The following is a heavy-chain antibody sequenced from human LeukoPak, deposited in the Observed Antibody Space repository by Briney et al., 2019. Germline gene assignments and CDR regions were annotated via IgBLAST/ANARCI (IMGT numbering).Heavy chain of an antibody. Sequence: ASVKVSCKASGYSFSNFHINWVRQASGQGLEWIGWVSPKTGDRGYALKFQGRVTMTSDTSETTVYMEVRSLTSEDTAVCYCARTPPKGDTDTWGQGTMVTVSS. CDR3: ARTPPKGDTDT. CDR1: GYSFSNFH. J-gene: IGHJ5*02. CDR2: VSPKTGDR. V-gene: IGHV1-8*01. D-gene: IGHD2-21*02.